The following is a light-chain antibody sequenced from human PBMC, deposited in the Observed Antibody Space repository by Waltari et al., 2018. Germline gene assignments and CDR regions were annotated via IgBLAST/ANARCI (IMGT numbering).Light chain of an antibody. CDR2: KAS. CDR1: QSIPRW. V-gene: IGKV1-5*03. J-gene: IGKJ4*02. CDR3: QHYDSYSAT. Sequence: DIQMTQSPSTLSASVGDRVTITCRASQSIPRWLAWYQQKPGKAPKLLIYKASILESGVSSRFSGGGSRTEFTLTISSLQPDDFATYYCQHYDSYSATFGGGTKVEIK.